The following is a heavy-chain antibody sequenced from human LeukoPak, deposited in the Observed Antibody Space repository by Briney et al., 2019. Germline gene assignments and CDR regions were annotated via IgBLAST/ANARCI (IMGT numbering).Heavy chain of an antibody. CDR2: IRSKANSYAT. Sequence: GGSLRLSCAASGFTFSGSAMHWVRQASGKGLEWVGRIRSKANSYATAYAASVKGRFTISRDDSKNTTYLQMNSLKTEDTPVYNCTRHDCSSTSCYEWGMDWFDPWGQGTLVTVSS. J-gene: IGHJ5*02. CDR3: TRHDCSSTSCYEWGMDWFDP. CDR1: GFTFSGSA. D-gene: IGHD2-2*01. V-gene: IGHV3-73*01.